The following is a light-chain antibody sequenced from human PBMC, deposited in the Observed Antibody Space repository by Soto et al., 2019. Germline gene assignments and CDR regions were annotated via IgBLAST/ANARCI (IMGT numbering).Light chain of an antibody. CDR2: AAS. Sequence: DTQMTQSPSSLSASVGDRVTITCRASQGISTHLNWYQQKPGKAPKLLIYAASSLQSGVPSRFSGSGSETDFTLTISSLQPEDFATYSCQQSYSTTWTFGQGTKVDNK. CDR1: QGISTH. V-gene: IGKV1-39*01. J-gene: IGKJ1*01. CDR3: QQSYSTTWT.